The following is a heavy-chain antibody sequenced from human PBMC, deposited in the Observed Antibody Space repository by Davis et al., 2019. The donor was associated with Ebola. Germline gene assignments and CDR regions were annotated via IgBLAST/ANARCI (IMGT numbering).Heavy chain of an antibody. CDR2: ISWNSGSI. V-gene: IGHV3-9*01. J-gene: IGHJ6*02. CDR3: ARDNFPEDGMDV. Sequence: SLKISCAASGFTFDDYAMHWVRQAPGKGLEWVSGISWNSGSIGYADSVKGRFTISRDNAKNTLYLQLSSLTPEDSAVYYCARDNFPEDGMDVWGQGTTVTVSS. CDR1: GFTFDDYA.